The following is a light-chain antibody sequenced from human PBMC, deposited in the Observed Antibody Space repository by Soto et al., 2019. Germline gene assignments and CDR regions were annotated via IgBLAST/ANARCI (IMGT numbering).Light chain of an antibody. CDR2: GTI. Sequence: QSVLTQPPSVSGAPGQRITISCTGSPSNIGAGFDVHWYQQFPGTAPKLLIYGTISRPSGVPDRFSGSQSGTSASLAITGLQAGDEADYYCQSYDTSLSGAWVFGGGTKLTVL. J-gene: IGLJ3*02. CDR3: QSYDTSLSGAWV. CDR1: PSNIGAGFD. V-gene: IGLV1-40*01.